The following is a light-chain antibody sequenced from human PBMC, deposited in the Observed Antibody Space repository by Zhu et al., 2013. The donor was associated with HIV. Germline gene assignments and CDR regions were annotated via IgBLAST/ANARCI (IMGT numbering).Light chain of an antibody. CDR1: QSVSAW. Sequence: DIQMTQSPSTLSASVGDRVTITCRASQSVSAWLAWYQQKPGKAPQSLIYAASSLQSGVPSKFSGSGSGTHFSLTINSLQPEDFATYYCQQYNSYPLTFGGGTKVEFK. J-gene: IGKJ4*01. V-gene: IGKV1-5*01. CDR3: QQYNSYPLT. CDR2: AAS.